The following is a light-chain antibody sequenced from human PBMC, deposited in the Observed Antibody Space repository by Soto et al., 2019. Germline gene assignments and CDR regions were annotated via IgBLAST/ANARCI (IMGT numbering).Light chain of an antibody. V-gene: IGKV1-5*01. CDR3: QQCHRYLT. Sequence: DIQMTQSPSTLSASVGDRVTITFRASESMSNCLAWYQQKPGKAPNLLISGASSLQSGVPSRFSGSASGTEFTLTISSLQPDDIATYYCQQCHRYLTFGQGTKVDIK. CDR2: GAS. CDR1: ESMSNC. J-gene: IGKJ1*01.